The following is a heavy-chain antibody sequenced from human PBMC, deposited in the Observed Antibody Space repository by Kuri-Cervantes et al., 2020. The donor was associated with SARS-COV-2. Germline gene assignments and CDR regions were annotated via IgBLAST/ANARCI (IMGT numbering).Heavy chain of an antibody. CDR3: ARDHGSFRITAAGIDAFDT. V-gene: IGHV4-59*01. D-gene: IGHD6-13*01. CDR2: IYYSGST. Sequence: ESLKISRTVSGGSISSYYWSWIRQPPGKGLEWIGYIYYSGSTNYNPSLKSRVTISVDTSKNQFSLKLSSVTAADTAVYYCARDHGSFRITAAGIDAFDTWGQGTMVTVSS. CDR1: GGSISSYY. J-gene: IGHJ3*02.